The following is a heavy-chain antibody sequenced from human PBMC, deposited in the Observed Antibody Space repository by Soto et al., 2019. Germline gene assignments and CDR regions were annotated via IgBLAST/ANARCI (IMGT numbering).Heavy chain of an antibody. D-gene: IGHD1-26*01. CDR3: ARGGAHAKSGSGIYQFGYGLDF. J-gene: IGHJ6*02. V-gene: IGHV4-34*02. Sequence: QVQLQQGGAGLLKPSETLSLTCDVSGASFAGYYWIWIRQSPGKGLEWIGDITHRGSTNYNPSLKSRVTLSVDTSKRQFSLKLGSVTAADTAVYYCARGGAHAKSGSGIYQFGYGLDFWGQGTTVTFSS. CDR2: ITHRGST. CDR1: GASFAGYY.